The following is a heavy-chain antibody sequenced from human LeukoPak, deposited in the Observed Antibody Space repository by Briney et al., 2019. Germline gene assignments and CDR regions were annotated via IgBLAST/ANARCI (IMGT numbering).Heavy chain of an antibody. CDR2: INPNSGGT. V-gene: IGHV1-2*02. CDR1: GYTFTGYY. CDR3: ARSYDILTGYYTNWFDP. D-gene: IGHD3-9*01. J-gene: IGHJ5*02. Sequence: ASVKVSCKASGYTFTGYYMHWVRQAPGQGLEWMGWINPNSGGTNYAQKFQGRVTMTRDTSISTAYMELSRLRSDDTAVYYCARSYDILTGYYTNWFDPWGQGTLVTVSS.